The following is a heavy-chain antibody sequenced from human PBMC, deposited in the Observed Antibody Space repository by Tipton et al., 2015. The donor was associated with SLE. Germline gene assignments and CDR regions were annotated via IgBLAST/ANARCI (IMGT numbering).Heavy chain of an antibody. CDR2: INSDGSST. Sequence: SLRLSCAASGFTFSSYWMHWVRQPPGKGLVWVSRINSDGSSTSYADSVKGRFTISRSNAKKTLDLQMSRLRAEDTAVYYCPRCRSNFAYWGQGTLVTVSP. J-gene: IGHJ4*02. CDR1: GFTFSSYW. CDR3: PRCRSNFAY. V-gene: IGHV3-74*01.